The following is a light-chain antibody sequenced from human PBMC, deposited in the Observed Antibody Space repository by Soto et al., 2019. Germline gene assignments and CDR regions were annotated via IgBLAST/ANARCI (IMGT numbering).Light chain of an antibody. CDR3: QQYNNWPT. J-gene: IGKJ3*01. CDR2: GAS. CDR1: PSVSSN. V-gene: IGKV3-15*01. Sequence: EIVMTQSPATLSVSPAERATLSCRASPSVSSNLAWYQQKPGQAPRLLIYGASTRATGIPARFSGSGSGTEFTLTISSLQSEAFAVSYCQQYNNWPTFGPGTKVDIK.